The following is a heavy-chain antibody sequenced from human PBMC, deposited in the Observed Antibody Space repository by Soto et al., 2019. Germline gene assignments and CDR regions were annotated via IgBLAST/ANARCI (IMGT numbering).Heavy chain of an antibody. CDR1: GTFFSSYT. D-gene: IGHD3-16*01. CDR2: IIPILGET. V-gene: IGHV1-69*08. CDR3: ARGLGGRMDD. Sequence: QVQLVQSGAEVKKPGSSVRVSCKDSGTFFSSYTISWVRQAPGQGLEWMGRIIPILGETNSAQKFQGRVTLTADKSTNTAYMELNSLRLEDTALYYCARGLGGRMDDWGQWTTVTVSS. J-gene: IGHJ6*02.